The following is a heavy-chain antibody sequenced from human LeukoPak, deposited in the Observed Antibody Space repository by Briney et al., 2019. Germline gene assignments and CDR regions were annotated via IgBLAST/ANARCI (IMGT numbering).Heavy chain of an antibody. J-gene: IGHJ5*02. D-gene: IGHD2-2*02. CDR1: RGTFSSYA. Sequence: SVKVSCKASRGTFSSYAISWVRQAPGQGLEWMGRIIPIFGTANYAQKFQGRVTITADESTSTAYMELSSLRSEDTAVYYCARDRPGRYCSTASCYNASPFDPWGQGTLVTVSS. CDR2: IIPIFGTA. V-gene: IGHV1-69*13. CDR3: ARDRPGRYCSTASCYNASPFDP.